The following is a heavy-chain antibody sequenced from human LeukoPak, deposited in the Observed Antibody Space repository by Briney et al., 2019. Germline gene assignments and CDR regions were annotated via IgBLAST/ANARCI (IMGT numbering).Heavy chain of an antibody. V-gene: IGHV4-59*01. J-gene: IGHJ4*02. D-gene: IGHD3-22*01. CDR1: GGSISSYY. CDR2: IYYSGST. Sequence: SETLTLTCTVSGGSISSYYWSWIRQPPGKGLKWIGYIYYSGSTNYNPSLKSRVTISVDTSKNQFSLKLSSVTAADTAVYYCARGIGHYYDSSGTFDYWGQGTLVTVSS. CDR3: ARGIGHYYDSSGTFDY.